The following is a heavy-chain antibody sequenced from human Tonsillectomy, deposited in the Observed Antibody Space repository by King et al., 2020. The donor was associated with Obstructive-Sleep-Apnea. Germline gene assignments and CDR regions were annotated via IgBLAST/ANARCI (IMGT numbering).Heavy chain of an antibody. D-gene: IGHD5-18*01. V-gene: IGHV4-59*08. Sequence: QVQLQESGPGMVKPSETLSLTCTVSGGSISSYYWSWIRQPPGKGLEGIGYVYYSGSTNYNPSLKSRVTISVDTSKTQFSLRLSSVTAADTAVYYCALSVDTAMVFDYWGQGTLVTVSS. CDR3: ALSVDTAMVFDY. J-gene: IGHJ4*02. CDR2: VYYSGST. CDR1: GGSISSYY.